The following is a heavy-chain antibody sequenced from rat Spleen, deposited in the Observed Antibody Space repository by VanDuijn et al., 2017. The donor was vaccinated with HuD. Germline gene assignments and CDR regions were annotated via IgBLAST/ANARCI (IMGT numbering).Heavy chain of an antibody. CDR2: ISYDGSST. D-gene: IGHD1-6*01. V-gene: IGHV5-7*01. Sequence: EVQLVESGGGLVQPGRSLKVSCAASGFTFSDYNMAWVRQAPKKGLEWVATISYDGSSTYYRDSVKGRFTISRDNAKSTLYLQMDSLRSEDTDTYYWARQGVYYGLLYWYFDFWGPGTMVTVSS. CDR3: ARQGVYYGLLYWYFDF. J-gene: IGHJ1*01. CDR1: GFTFSDYN.